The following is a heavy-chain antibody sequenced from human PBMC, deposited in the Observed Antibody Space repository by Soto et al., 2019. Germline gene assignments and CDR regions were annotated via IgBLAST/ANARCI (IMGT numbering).Heavy chain of an antibody. CDR2: MNPNSGNT. CDR1: GYPFPSYD. J-gene: IGHJ5*02. CDR3: AREHYGNSAWFDP. V-gene: IGHV1-8*01. D-gene: IGHD3-10*01. Sequence: QVQLVQSGAEVKKPGASVKVSCKASGYPFPSYDINWGGQATDQGLEWMGWMNPNSGNTGYAQKFQGRVTMTRNTSISTAYMELSSLRSEDTAVYYCAREHYGNSAWFDPWGQGTLVTVSS.